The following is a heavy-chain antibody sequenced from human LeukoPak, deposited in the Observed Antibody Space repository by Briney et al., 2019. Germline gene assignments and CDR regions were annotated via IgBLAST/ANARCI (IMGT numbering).Heavy chain of an antibody. V-gene: IGHV4-4*07. Sequence: SETLSLTCTVSGGSISSYYWSWIRQPAGKRLEWIGRIYISGSTDYNPSLKSRVTMSTDTSKNQFSLKLKSVSAADTAVYYCARDDVDTPTFDFWGQGILVTVFS. CDR2: IYISGST. CDR1: GGSISSYY. CDR3: ARDDVDTPTFDF. J-gene: IGHJ4*02. D-gene: IGHD5-18*01.